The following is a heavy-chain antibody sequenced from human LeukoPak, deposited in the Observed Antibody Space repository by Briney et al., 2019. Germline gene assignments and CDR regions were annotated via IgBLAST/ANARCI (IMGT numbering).Heavy chain of an antibody. CDR3: ARTTGRWFGSVLGY. D-gene: IGHD3-10*01. CDR1: GYTFTSYD. Sequence: ASVKVSCKASGYTFTSYDINWVRQATGQGLEWMGWMNPNSGNTGYAQKFQGRVTMTRNTTISTAYMELSSLRSEDTAVYYCARTTGRWFGSVLGYWGQGTLVTVSS. CDR2: MNPNSGNT. J-gene: IGHJ4*02. V-gene: IGHV1-8*01.